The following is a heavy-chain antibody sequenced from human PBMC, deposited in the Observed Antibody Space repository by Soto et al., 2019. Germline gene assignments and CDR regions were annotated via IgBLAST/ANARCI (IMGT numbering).Heavy chain of an antibody. D-gene: IGHD6-19*01. J-gene: IGHJ4*02. CDR2: VSHDGRNT. Sequence: VQLVESGGGVVQPGRSLRLSCAASGFTFSDYAMHWVRQAPGKGLEWVAVVSHDGRNTHYADSVKGRFTISGDSSKNTVSLEMTSLRAEDTAFYYCAKGGRQWLVTADFNYWGQGALVTVSS. V-gene: IGHV3-30*18. CDR3: AKGGRQWLVTADFNY. CDR1: GFTFSDYA.